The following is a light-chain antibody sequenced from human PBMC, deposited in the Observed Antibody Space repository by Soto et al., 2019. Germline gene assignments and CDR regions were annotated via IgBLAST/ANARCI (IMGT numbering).Light chain of an antibody. V-gene: IGKV3-20*01. CDR1: QSVGTN. CDR3: QYYGSSST. J-gene: IGKJ1*01. CDR2: GAS. Sequence: DIVMTQSPGTLSVSPGERATLSCRASQSVGTNLAWYQQKPGQAPRLLLYGASIRATGIPDRFSGSESGTDLTLTISRLEPADFAVYYCQYYGSSSTFGQGTKVDIK.